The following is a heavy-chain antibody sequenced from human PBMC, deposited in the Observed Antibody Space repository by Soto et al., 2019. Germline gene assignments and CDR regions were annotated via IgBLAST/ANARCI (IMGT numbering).Heavy chain of an antibody. Sequence: ASVKVSCKASGYTFTSYAMHWVRQAPGQRLEWMGWINAGNGNTKYSQKFQGRVTITRDTSASTAYMELSSLRSEDTAVYYCARRIAAANWFDPWGQGTLVTVSS. CDR2: INAGNGNT. CDR1: GYTFTSYA. V-gene: IGHV1-3*01. J-gene: IGHJ5*02. D-gene: IGHD6-13*01. CDR3: ARRIAAANWFDP.